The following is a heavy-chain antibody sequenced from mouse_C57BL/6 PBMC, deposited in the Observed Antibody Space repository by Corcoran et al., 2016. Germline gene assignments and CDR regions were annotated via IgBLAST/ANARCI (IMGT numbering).Heavy chain of an antibody. CDR1: GYTFTSYW. Sequence: QVQLQQPGAELVKPGASVKMSCKASGYTFTSYWITWVKQRPGQGLEWIGDIYPGSGSTNYNEKFKSKATLTVDTSSSTAYMQLSSLTSEDSAVYYCAIYYDYDRPMDYLGQGTSVTVSS. CDR2: IYPGSGST. D-gene: IGHD2-4*01. J-gene: IGHJ4*01. CDR3: AIYYDYDRPMDY. V-gene: IGHV1-55*01.